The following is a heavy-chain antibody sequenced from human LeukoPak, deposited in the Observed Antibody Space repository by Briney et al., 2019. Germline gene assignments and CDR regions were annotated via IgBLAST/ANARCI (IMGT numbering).Heavy chain of an antibody. V-gene: IGHV3-30*18. Sequence: GGSLRLSCAASGFTFSSYGMHWVRQAPGKGLEWVAVISYDGSNKYYADSVKGRFTISRDNSKNTLYLQMNSLRAEDTAVYYCAKNLPPAAADCWGQGTLVTVSS. CDR1: GFTFSSYG. D-gene: IGHD6-13*01. J-gene: IGHJ4*02. CDR2: ISYDGSNK. CDR3: AKNLPPAAADC.